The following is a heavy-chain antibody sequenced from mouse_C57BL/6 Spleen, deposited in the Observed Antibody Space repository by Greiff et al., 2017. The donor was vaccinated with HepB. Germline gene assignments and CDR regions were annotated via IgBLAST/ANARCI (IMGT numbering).Heavy chain of an antibody. V-gene: IGHV7-1*01. CDR2: SRNKANDYTT. J-gene: IGHJ4*01. D-gene: IGHD4-1*01. CDR3: ARDDWDYYAMDY. Sequence: DVMLVESGGGLVQSGRSLRLSCATSGFTFSDFYMEWVRQAPGKGLEWIAASRNKANDYTTEYSASVKGRFIVSRDTSQSILYLQMNALRAEDTAIYYCARDDWDYYAMDYWGQGTSVTVSS. CDR1: GFTFSDFY.